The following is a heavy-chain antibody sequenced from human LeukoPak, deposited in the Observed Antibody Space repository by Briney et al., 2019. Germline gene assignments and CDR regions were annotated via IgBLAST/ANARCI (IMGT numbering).Heavy chain of an antibody. D-gene: IGHD2/OR15-2a*01. CDR3: ARGDTISTQ. CDR2: INHSGST. CDR1: GGSFSGYY. V-gene: IGHV4-34*01. J-gene: IGHJ4*02. Sequence: PSETLSLTCAVYGGSFSGYYWSWIRQPPGKGLEWIGEINHSGSTNYNPSLKSRVTISVDTSKNQFSLKLSSVTAADTAVYYCARGDTISTQWGQGTLVTVSS.